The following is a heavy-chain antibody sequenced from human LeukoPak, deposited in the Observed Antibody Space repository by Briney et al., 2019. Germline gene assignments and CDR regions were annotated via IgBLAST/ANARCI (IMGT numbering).Heavy chain of an antibody. J-gene: IGHJ3*02. CDR3: ATPRTVFYDSSGYGAFDI. D-gene: IGHD3-22*01. CDR1: GYSISSGYY. V-gene: IGHV4-38-2*02. CDR2: IYHSGST. Sequence: TSETLSLTCTVSGYSISSGYYWGWIRQPPGKGLEWIGSIYHSGSTYYNPSLKSRVTISVDTSKNQFSLKLSSVTAADTAVYYCATPRTVFYDSSGYGAFDIWGQGTMVTVSS.